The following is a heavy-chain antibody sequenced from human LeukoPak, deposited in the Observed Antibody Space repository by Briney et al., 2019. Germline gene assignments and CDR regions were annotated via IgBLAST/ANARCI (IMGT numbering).Heavy chain of an antibody. Sequence: SETLSLTCAVYGESFSGYYWSWIRQPPGKGLEWIGEINHSGSTNYNPSLKSRVTISVDTSKNQFSLKLSSVTAADTAVYYCARGRTFSASSWYPYYYYMDVWGKGTTVTGSS. D-gene: IGHD6-13*01. CDR2: INHSGST. J-gene: IGHJ6*03. CDR3: ARGRTFSASSWYPYYYYMDV. CDR1: GESFSGYY. V-gene: IGHV4-34*01.